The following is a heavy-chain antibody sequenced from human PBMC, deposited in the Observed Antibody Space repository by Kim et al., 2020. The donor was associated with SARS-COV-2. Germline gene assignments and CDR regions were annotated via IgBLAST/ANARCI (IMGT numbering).Heavy chain of an antibody. CDR3: ASARALYCSSTSCSLGYYGMDV. D-gene: IGHD2-2*01. CDR1: GGSFSGYY. CDR2: INHSGST. V-gene: IGHV4-34*01. Sequence: SETLSLTCAVYGGSFSGYYWSWIRQPPGKGLEWIGEINHSGSTNYNPSLKSRVTISVDTSKNQFSLKLSSVTAADTAVYYCASARALYCSSTSCSLGYYGMDVWGQGTTVTVSS. J-gene: IGHJ6*02.